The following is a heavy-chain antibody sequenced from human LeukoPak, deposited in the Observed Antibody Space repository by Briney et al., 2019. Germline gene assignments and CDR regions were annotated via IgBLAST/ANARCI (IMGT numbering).Heavy chain of an antibody. V-gene: IGHV3-15*01. CDR1: GFTFSSYA. CDR3: TTAFWYGGPRDY. CDR2: IKSKTDGGTT. Sequence: GGALRLSCAASGFTFSSYAMSWVRQAPGKGLEWVGRIKSKTDGGTTDYAAPVKGRFTVSRDDSKNTLYLQMNSLKTEDTAVYYCTTAFWYGGPRDYWGQGTLVTVCS. J-gene: IGHJ4*02. D-gene: IGHD3-10*01.